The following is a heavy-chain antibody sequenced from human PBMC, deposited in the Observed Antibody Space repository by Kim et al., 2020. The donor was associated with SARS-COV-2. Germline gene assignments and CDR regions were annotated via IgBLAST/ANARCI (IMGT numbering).Heavy chain of an antibody. V-gene: IGHV3-30*04. Sequence: GGSLRLSCAASGFTFSSYAMHWVRQAPGKGLEWVAVISYDGSNKYYADSVKGRFTISRDNSKNTLYLQMNSLRAEDTSVYYCARGLRVDFDYWGQGTLVTVSS. CDR3: ARGLRVDFDY. J-gene: IGHJ4*01. CDR2: ISYDGSNK. D-gene: IGHD5-12*01. CDR1: GFTFSSYA.